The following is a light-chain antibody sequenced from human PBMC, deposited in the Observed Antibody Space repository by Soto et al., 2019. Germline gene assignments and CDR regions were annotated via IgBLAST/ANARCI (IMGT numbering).Light chain of an antibody. Sequence: EIVMSQSPPTLSVSPWERAKFSCWASQSVSSNLAWYQQKPGQAPRLLIYDASTRATGIPARFSGSGSGTDFTLTISGLQSEDFAVYYCQQRSDWHTFGQGTRLEI. V-gene: IGKV3D-15*01. J-gene: IGKJ5*01. CDR2: DAS. CDR1: QSVSSN. CDR3: QQRSDWHT.